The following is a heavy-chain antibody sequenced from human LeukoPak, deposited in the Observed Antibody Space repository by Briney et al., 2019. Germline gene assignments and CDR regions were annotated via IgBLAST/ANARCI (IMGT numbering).Heavy chain of an antibody. D-gene: IGHD4-17*01. CDR2: ISGNSGDI. Sequence: KAGGSLRLSCTVSGFTFSDYYMTWVRQAPGKGLEWLSYISGNSGDINYLDSVRGRFTISRDNAKNSLYLQMNSLRVEDTAVYYCAKVEADYGDHPMIHWGQGTLVTVSS. V-gene: IGHV3-11*05. CDR3: AKVEADYGDHPMIH. CDR1: GFTFSDYY. J-gene: IGHJ4*02.